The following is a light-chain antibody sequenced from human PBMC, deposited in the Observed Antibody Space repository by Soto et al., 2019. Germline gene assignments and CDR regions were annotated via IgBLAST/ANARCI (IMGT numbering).Light chain of an antibody. Sequence: EIVLTQSPGTLSLSPGERATLSCRASQSVNSNFLAWYQQKPGQAPRLLIYGASTRAAGVPDRFSGSGSGTDVTRTITRLEPEDFAMYYCQQYGRSPLMYTFGQGTKLGVK. CDR2: GAS. CDR3: QQYGRSPLMYT. CDR1: QSVNSNF. J-gene: IGKJ2*01. V-gene: IGKV3-20*01.